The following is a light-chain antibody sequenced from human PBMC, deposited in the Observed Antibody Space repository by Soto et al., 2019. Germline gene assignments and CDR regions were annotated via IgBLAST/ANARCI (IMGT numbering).Light chain of an antibody. CDR2: SDN. CDR3: SALDDSIYGQV. J-gene: IGLJ2*01. CDR1: NSNLGTNP. V-gene: IGLV1-44*01. Sequence: QSVLTQPPSASGTPGQSVTISCSGGNSNLGTNPGTWYLHLPGTAPKLLIYSDNQRPSGVPDRFSGSKSGTSASLAISGLQSDDEADYLCSALDDSIYGQVFGGGTKLTVL.